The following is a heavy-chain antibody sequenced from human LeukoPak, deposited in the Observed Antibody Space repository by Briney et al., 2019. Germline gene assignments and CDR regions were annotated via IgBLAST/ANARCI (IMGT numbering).Heavy chain of an antibody. CDR1: GFTFSSHG. CDR3: AHGSMYQLDY. Sequence: GGTLRLSCAASGFTFSSHGMSWVRQAPGKGLEWVSGIVGGAGGTYYADSVKGRFTISRDNSKNTLYLQMNSLRAEDTAVYYCAHGSMYQLDYWGQGTLVTVSS. J-gene: IGHJ4*02. CDR2: IVGGAGGT. D-gene: IGHD2-2*01. V-gene: IGHV3-23*01.